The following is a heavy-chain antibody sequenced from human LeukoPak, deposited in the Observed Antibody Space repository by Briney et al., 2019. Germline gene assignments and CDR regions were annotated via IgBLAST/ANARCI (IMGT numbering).Heavy chain of an antibody. J-gene: IGHJ3*02. CDR3: AKDGFLLWRGAFDI. CDR1: GFTVSSNY. Sequence: GGSLRLSCAASGFTVSSNYMSWVRQAPGKGLEWVSVIYSGGSTYYADSVKGRFTISRDNSKNTLWLQMNSLRAEDTAVYYCAKDGFLLWRGAFDIWGQGTMVTVSS. D-gene: IGHD2-21*01. V-gene: IGHV3-53*01. CDR2: IYSGGST.